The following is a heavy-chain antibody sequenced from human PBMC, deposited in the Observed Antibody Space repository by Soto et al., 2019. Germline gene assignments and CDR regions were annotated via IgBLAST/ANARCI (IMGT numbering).Heavy chain of an antibody. J-gene: IGHJ3*02. CDR1: GDSISSYF. Sequence: SETLSLTFTVSGDSISSYFWSWIRQPPGKGLEWIGYIYYIGSTNYHPSLKGRVTISADTSKNQFSLKLSSVTAADTAMYYCARMNQLAPKRNAFDIWGLGTMVTVSS. V-gene: IGHV4-59*01. CDR2: IYYIGST. D-gene: IGHD1-1*01. CDR3: ARMNQLAPKRNAFDI.